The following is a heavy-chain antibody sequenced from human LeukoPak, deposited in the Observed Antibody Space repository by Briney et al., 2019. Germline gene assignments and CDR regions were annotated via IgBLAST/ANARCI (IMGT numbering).Heavy chain of an antibody. Sequence: PGGSLRLSCAASGFTFSSYSMNWVRQAPGKGLEWVSYISSSSSTIYYADSVKGRFTISRDNAKNSLYLQMNSLRAEDTAVYYCARGLEYSSLDDAFDIWGQGTMVTVSS. CDR2: ISSSSSTI. J-gene: IGHJ3*02. V-gene: IGHV3-48*01. CDR1: GFTFSSYS. D-gene: IGHD6-6*01. CDR3: ARGLEYSSLDDAFDI.